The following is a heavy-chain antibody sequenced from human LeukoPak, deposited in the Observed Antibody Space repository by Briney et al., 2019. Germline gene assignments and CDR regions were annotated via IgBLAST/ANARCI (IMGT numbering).Heavy chain of an antibody. J-gene: IGHJ3*02. D-gene: IGHD4-11*01. CDR1: GGSFSGYY. CDR3: ARQEDYSNYGAFDI. Sequence: SETLSLTRAVYGGSFSGYYWSWIRQPPGKGLEWIGEINHSGSTNYNPSLKSRVTISVDTSKNQFSLKLSSVTAADTAVYYCARQEDYSNYGAFDIWGQGTMVTVSS. V-gene: IGHV4-34*01. CDR2: INHSGST.